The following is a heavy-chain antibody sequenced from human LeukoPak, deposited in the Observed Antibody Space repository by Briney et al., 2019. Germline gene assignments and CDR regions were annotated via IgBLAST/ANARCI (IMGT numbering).Heavy chain of an antibody. V-gene: IGHV4-59*01. D-gene: IGHD6-13*01. Sequence: SETLSLTCTVSGGSISSYYWSWIRQPPGKGLEWIGYIYYSGSTNYNPSLKSRVTISVDTSKNQFSLKLSSVTAADTAVYYCARADGRGIADAFDIWGQGTMVTVSS. J-gene: IGHJ3*02. CDR1: GGSISSYY. CDR2: IYYSGST. CDR3: ARADGRGIADAFDI.